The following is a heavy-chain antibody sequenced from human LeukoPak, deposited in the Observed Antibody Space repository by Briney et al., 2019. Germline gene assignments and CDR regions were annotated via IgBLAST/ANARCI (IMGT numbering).Heavy chain of an antibody. CDR1: GFTSSSYG. V-gene: IGHV3-30*02. J-gene: IGHJ4*02. CDR3: AKDRTALRFLEWLFDFDY. CDR2: IRYDGSNK. D-gene: IGHD3-3*01. Sequence: GGSLRLSCAASGFTSSSYGMHWVRQAPGKGLEWVAFIRYDGSNKYYADSVKGRFTISRDNSKNTLYLQMNSLRAEDTAVYYCAKDRTALRFLEWLFDFDYWGQGTLVTVSS.